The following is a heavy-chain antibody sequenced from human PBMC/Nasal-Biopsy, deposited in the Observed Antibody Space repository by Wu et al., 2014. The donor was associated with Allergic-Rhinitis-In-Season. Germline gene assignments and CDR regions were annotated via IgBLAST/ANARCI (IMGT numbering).Heavy chain of an antibody. CDR3: ARFGEGVGYDSRSGSNYYYYYLDV. J-gene: IGHJ6*03. CDR2: IYDSGST. CDR1: GGSISSYS. Sequence: TLSLTCSVSGGSISSYSWTWIRQPPGRDVEWIGYIYDSGSTNYSPSLKSRVTISVDKSKNQFSLKLSSVTAADTAFYYCARFGEGVGYDSRSGSNYYYYYLDVWGKGTTVTVS. V-gene: IGHV4-59*08. D-gene: IGHD3-22*01.